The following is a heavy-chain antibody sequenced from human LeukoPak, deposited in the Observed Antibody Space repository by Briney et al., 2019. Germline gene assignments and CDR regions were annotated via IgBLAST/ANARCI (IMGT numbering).Heavy chain of an antibody. D-gene: IGHD1-1*01. V-gene: IGHV4-39*01. CDR2: IFYSGST. Sequence: SETLSLTCTVSGGSIRTSSYYWGWTRQPPGKGLKWIGSIFYSGSTYYKPSLKSRVSMSVDTSKNQFSLRLTSVTAADTAVYYCARHDMYKPRDFDYWGQGTLVTVSS. CDR1: GGSIRTSSYY. J-gene: IGHJ4*02. CDR3: ARHDMYKPRDFDY.